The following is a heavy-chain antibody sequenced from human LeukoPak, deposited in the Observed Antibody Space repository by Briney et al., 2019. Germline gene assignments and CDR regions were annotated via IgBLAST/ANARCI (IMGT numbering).Heavy chain of an antibody. CDR3: ATGSKQQLSRGGPYNWFDP. D-gene: IGHD6-13*01. CDR2: INHSGST. Sequence: PSETLSLTCAVYGGSFSGYYWSWIRQPPGKGLEWIGEINHSGSTNYNPSLKSRVTISVDTSKNQFSLKLSSVTAADTAVYSCATGSKQQLSRGGPYNWFDPWGQGTLVTVSS. CDR1: GGSFSGYY. V-gene: IGHV4-34*01. J-gene: IGHJ5*02.